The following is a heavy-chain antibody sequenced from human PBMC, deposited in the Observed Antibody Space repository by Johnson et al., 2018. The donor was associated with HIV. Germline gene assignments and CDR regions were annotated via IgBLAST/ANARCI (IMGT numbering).Heavy chain of an antibody. V-gene: IGHV3-9*01. J-gene: IGHJ3*02. D-gene: IGHD2-8*01. Sequence: VQLVESGGGLVQPGRSLRLSCAASGFTFEDYAMHWVRQAPGKGLEWVSGINWNSDSIEYADSVKGRFTVSRDNAKNSLYLQMNSLRAEDTALYYCATRDPTYRPGVFDIWGQGTMVTVS. CDR3: ATRDPTYRPGVFDI. CDR1: GFTFEDYA. CDR2: INWNSDSI.